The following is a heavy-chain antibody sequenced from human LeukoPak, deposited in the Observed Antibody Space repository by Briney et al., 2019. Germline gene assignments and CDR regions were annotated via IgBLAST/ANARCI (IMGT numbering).Heavy chain of an antibody. CDR3: ARDLDDSSGYEPYRL. V-gene: IGHV1-2*02. Sequence: ASVKVSCKASGGTFSSYAISWVRQAPGQGLEWTGWINPNSGGTNYAQKFQGRVTMTRDTSISTAYMELSRLRSDDTAVYYCARDLDDSSGYEPYRLWGQGTTVTVSS. D-gene: IGHD3-22*01. J-gene: IGHJ6*02. CDR1: GGTFSSYA. CDR2: INPNSGGT.